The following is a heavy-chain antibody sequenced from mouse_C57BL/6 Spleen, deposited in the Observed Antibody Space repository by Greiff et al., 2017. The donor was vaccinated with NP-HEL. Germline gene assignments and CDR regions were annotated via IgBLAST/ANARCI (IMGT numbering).Heavy chain of an antibody. V-gene: IGHV1-69*01. CDR2: LDPSDSYT. D-gene: IGHD2-1*01. CDR3: ALYYGSFAWFAY. Sequence: QVQLQQPGAELVMPGASVKLSCKASGYTFTSYWMHWVKQRPGQGLEWIGELDPSDSYTNYNQKFKGKSTLTVDKSSSTAYMQLSSLTSEDSAVYYCALYYGSFAWFAYWGQGTLVTVSA. J-gene: IGHJ3*01. CDR1: GYTFTSYW.